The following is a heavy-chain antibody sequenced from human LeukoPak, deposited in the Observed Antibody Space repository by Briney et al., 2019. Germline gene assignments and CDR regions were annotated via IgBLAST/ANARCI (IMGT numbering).Heavy chain of an antibody. J-gene: IGHJ1*01. D-gene: IGHD3-22*01. CDR1: GFTFSTYW. Sequence: GGSLRLSCAASGFTFSTYWMHWVRQAPGKGPVWVSRIKSDGSTNYADSVKGRFTISRDNANNTLSLQMNSLRPEDTGVYYCARAPSEIGGYYPEYFRHWGQGTLLTVSS. V-gene: IGHV3-74*01. CDR3: ARAPSEIGGYYPEYFRH. CDR2: IKSDGST.